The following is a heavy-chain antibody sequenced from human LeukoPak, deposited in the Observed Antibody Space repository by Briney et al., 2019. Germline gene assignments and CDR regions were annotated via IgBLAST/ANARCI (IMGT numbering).Heavy chain of an antibody. CDR1: GYTFTSYG. D-gene: IGHD3-16*02. Sequence: ASVKVSCKASGYTFTSYGISWARQAPGQGLEWMGWISAYNGNTNYAQKLQGRVTMTTDTSTSTAYMELRSLRSDDTAVYYCARDKANHGLYRHGSDYWGQGTLVTVSS. CDR2: ISAYNGNT. V-gene: IGHV1-18*01. J-gene: IGHJ4*02. CDR3: ARDKANHGLYRHGSDY.